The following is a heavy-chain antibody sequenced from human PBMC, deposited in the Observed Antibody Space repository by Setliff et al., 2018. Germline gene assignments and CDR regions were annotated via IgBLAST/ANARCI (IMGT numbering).Heavy chain of an antibody. J-gene: IGHJ1*01. V-gene: IGHV4-39*07. CDR1: GGSISSSSYY. CDR3: ARYYYDSSGYPKYFQH. D-gene: IGHD3-22*01. CDR2: IYYSGST. Sequence: SETLSLTCTVSGGSISSSSYYWGWIRQPPGKGLEWIGSIYYSGSTYYNPSLKSRVTISVDTSKNQFSLKLSSVTAADTAVYYCARYYYDSSGYPKYFQHWGQGTLVTVSS.